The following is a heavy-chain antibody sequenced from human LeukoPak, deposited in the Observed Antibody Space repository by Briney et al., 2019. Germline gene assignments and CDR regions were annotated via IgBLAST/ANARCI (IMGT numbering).Heavy chain of an antibody. V-gene: IGHV1-18*01. J-gene: IGHJ6*02. Sequence: ASVKVSCKASGYTFTSYGISWVRQAPGQGLEWMGWISAYNGNTNYAQKLQGRVTMTTDTSTSTAYMELRSLRSDVTAVYYCARLKGSTSSIYYYYGMDVWGQGTTVTVSS. CDR2: ISAYNGNT. D-gene: IGHD2-2*01. CDR1: GYTFTSYG. CDR3: ARLKGSTSSIYYYYGMDV.